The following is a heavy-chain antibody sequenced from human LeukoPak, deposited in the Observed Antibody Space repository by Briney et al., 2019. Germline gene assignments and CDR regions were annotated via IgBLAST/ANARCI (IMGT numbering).Heavy chain of an antibody. CDR2: INPNSGGT. J-gene: IGHJ6*02. Sequence: ASVKVSCKASGYTFTGYYMHWGRQAPGQGLEWMGWINPNSGGTNYAQKFQGRVTMTRDTSISTAYMELSRLRSDDTAVYYCASLYYYGYSYALDVWGQGTTVTVSS. V-gene: IGHV1-2*02. CDR3: ASLYYYGYSYALDV. D-gene: IGHD3-10*01. CDR1: GYTFTGYY.